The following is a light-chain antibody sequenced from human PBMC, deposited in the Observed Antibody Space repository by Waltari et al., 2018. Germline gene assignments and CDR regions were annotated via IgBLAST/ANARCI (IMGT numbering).Light chain of an antibody. CDR1: QGISSY. CDR3: QQFNSHPYT. J-gene: IGKJ2*01. V-gene: IGKV1-9*01. Sequence: IQLTQYPSSLSASVGDRVTITCRASQGISSYLAWYQQKPGKAPKLLIYAASTLQSGVPSRFSGSGSGSDFTLTISSLQPEDFAIYFCQQFNSHPYTFGQGTKLEI. CDR2: AAS.